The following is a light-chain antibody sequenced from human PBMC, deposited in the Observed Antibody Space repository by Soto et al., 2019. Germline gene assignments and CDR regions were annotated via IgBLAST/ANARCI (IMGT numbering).Light chain of an antibody. J-gene: IGKJ4*01. CDR1: QSVHVSY. CDR3: QQYGIAPLALT. V-gene: IGKV3-20*01. Sequence: EVVSTQSPGTLSLSPGETATLSCRASQSVHVSYLAWYQQKPGQAPSLLIYGTSSRATGIPDRFSGSGSGTDFTLTISRLEPEDFALYYCQQYGIAPLALTFGGGTKV. CDR2: GTS.